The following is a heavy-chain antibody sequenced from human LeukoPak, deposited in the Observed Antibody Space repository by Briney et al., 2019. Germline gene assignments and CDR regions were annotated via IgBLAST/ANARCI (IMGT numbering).Heavy chain of an antibody. CDR2: ISERGGST. V-gene: IGHV3-23*01. D-gene: IGHD3-10*01. CDR3: AKRGIVIRAVIIIGFHKEAYYFDY. J-gene: IGHJ4*02. CDR1: GFTLSSYW. Sequence: GGSLRLSCAASGFTLSSYWMHWVRQAPGKGLEWVSGISERGGSTNYADSVKGRFIISRDTSKNTVYLQMNSLRVEDTAVYFCAKRGIVIRAVIIIGFHKEAYYFDYWGQGILVTVSS.